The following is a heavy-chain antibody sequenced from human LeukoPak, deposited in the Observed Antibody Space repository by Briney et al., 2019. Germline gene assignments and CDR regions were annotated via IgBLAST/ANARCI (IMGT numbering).Heavy chain of an antibody. CDR2: ISDSGGST. CDR1: GFTFSSYA. Sequence: GGSLRLSCAASGFTFSSYAMSWVRQAPGKGLEWVSAISDSGGSTYYADSVKGRFTISRDNSKNTLYLQMNSLRAEDTAVYYCARRPIAAAGTFDYWGQGTLVTVSS. J-gene: IGHJ4*02. D-gene: IGHD6-13*01. CDR3: ARRPIAAAGTFDY. V-gene: IGHV3-23*01.